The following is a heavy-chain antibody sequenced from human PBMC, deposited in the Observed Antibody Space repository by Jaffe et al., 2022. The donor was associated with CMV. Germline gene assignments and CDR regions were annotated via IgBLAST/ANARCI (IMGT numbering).Heavy chain of an antibody. V-gene: IGHV3-7*01. D-gene: IGHD5-12*01. Sequence: EVQLVESGGGLVQPGGSLRLSCVVSGFTFRTYWMTWVRQAPGAGLEWVANIKQDGTEKYYGDSVKGRFTISRDNAKNSLYLQMNSLRAEDTAIYYCARGRRGYDYWGQGALVTVSS. CDR1: GFTFRTYW. J-gene: IGHJ4*02. CDR3: ARGRRGYDY. CDR2: IKQDGTEK.